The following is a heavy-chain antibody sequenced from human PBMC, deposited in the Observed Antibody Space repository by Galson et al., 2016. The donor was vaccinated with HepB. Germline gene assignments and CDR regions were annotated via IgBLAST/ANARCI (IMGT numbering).Heavy chain of an antibody. CDR3: ARAPLWGLARFDL. J-gene: IGHJ5*02. D-gene: IGHD2-21*02. Sequence: SGYTLTSYYMHWVRQAPGQGLEWMGVISPTGGTTTYAQRFQGRITITRDRSTSTVYMEMSSLRSEDTALYYCARAPLWGLARFDLWGQGMLVTVST. V-gene: IGHV1-46*01. CDR2: ISPTGGTT. CDR1: GYTLTSYY.